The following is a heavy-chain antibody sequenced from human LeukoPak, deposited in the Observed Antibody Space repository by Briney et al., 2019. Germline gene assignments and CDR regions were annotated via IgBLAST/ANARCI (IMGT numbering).Heavy chain of an antibody. CDR1: GFPFSSYS. Sequence: PGGSLRLSCAASGFPFSSYSMNWVRQAPGKGLEWVSSISSSGDYISYADSVTGRFTISRDNAKKSLYLQMNILRAEDTAVYYCARDPIYTLDGPEYFQHWGQGTLVTVSS. D-gene: IGHD2-2*02. J-gene: IGHJ1*01. CDR2: ISSSGDYI. V-gene: IGHV3-21*01. CDR3: ARDPIYTLDGPEYFQH.